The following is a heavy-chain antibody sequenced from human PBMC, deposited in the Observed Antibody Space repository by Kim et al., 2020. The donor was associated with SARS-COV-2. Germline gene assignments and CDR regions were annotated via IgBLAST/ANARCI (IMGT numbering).Heavy chain of an antibody. D-gene: IGHD3-22*01. J-gene: IGHJ4*02. CDR3: ARTEPPNDSSGYYHY. Sequence: GGSLRLSCAASGFTFSSYGMHWVRQAPVKGLEWVAVISYDGSNKYYADSVKGRFTISRDNSKNTLYLQMNSLRAEDTAVYYCARTEPPNDSSGYYHYWGQGTLVTDSS. V-gene: IGHV3-33*05. CDR1: GFTFSSYG. CDR2: ISYDGSNK.